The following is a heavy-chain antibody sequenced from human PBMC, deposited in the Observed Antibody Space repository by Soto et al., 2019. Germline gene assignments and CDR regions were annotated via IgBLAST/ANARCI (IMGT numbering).Heavy chain of an antibody. CDR3: ARDLSSPPYNWFDP. Sequence: SETLSLTCTVSGGSISSYYWSWIRQPAGKGLEWIGRIYSNGGTIYNSSVQSRITVSIDTSKNQFSLKLTSVTAADTAVYYCARDLSSPPYNWFDPWGRGIPVTVSS. V-gene: IGHV4-4*07. CDR2: IYSNGGT. J-gene: IGHJ5*02. D-gene: IGHD6-13*01. CDR1: GGSISSYY.